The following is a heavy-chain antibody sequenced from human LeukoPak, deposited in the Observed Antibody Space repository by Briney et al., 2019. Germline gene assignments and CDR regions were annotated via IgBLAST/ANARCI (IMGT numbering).Heavy chain of an antibody. CDR2: ISAYNGNT. V-gene: IGHV1-18*01. CDR3: ARFDYYDSSGYLGFDY. CDR1: GYTFTSYG. J-gene: IGHJ4*02. Sequence: ASVKVSCKASGYTFTSYGISWVRQAPGQGLEWMGWISAYNGNTNYAQKLQGRVTMTTDTSTSTAYMELRSLRSDDTAVYYCARFDYYDSSGYLGFDYWGQGTLVTVSS. D-gene: IGHD3-22*01.